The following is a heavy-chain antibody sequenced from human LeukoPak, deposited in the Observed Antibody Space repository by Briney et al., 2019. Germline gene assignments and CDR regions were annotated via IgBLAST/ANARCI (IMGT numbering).Heavy chain of an antibody. D-gene: IGHD1-26*01. CDR3: ARDLDPSVSVVGATHFDY. J-gene: IGHJ4*02. CDR2: VDPEDGET. Sequence: GASVKVSCKASGYTFTDYYMHWVQQAPGKGLEWMGRVDPEDGETIYAEKFQGRVTITADTSTDTAYMELSSLRSEDTAVYYCARDLDPSVSVVGATHFDYWGQGTLVTVSS. CDR1: GYTFTDYY. V-gene: IGHV1-69-2*01.